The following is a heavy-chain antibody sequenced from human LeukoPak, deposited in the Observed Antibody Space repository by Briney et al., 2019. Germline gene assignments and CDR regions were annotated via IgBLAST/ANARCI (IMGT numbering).Heavy chain of an antibody. CDR2: IWYDGSNK. CDR1: GFTFSSYG. J-gene: IGHJ4*02. CDR3: ARDDSGSYFFDY. D-gene: IGHD1-26*01. Sequence: PGRSLRLSCAASGFTFSSYGMHWVRQAPGKGLEWVAVIWYDGSNKYYADSVKGRFTISRDNSKNTLYLQMNSLRAEDTAVYYCARDDSGSYFFDYWGQGTLVTVSS. V-gene: IGHV3-33*01.